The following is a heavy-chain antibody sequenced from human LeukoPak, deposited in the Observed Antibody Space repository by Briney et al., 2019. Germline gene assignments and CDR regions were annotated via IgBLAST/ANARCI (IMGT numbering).Heavy chain of an antibody. Sequence: GGSLRLSCAASGFTFSSYSMTWVRQAPGKGLEWVSYISSSSSTIYYADSVKGRFTISRDNAKNSLYLQMNSLRAEDTAVYYCAKAAWDSSGYYYYYYYGMDVWGQGTTVTVSS. CDR2: ISSSSSTI. V-gene: IGHV3-48*01. D-gene: IGHD3-22*01. CDR1: GFTFSSYS. CDR3: AKAAWDSSGYYYYYYYGMDV. J-gene: IGHJ6*02.